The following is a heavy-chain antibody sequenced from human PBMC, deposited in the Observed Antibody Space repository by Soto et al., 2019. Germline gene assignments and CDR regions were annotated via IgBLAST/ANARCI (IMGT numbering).Heavy chain of an antibody. CDR3: ARPSLQGTGTSVGWYFDL. CDR2: IYNGEDT. V-gene: IGHV4-38-2*01. Sequence: VQLVESGGGLVQPGGSLRLSCVASGFMFDSYAMNWVRQAPGKGLEWIGNIYNGEDTYYNPSLKSRVSISVDTSKNVFSLRLRSVTAADTAVYYCARPSLQGTGTSVGWYFDLWGRGTLATVSS. D-gene: IGHD1-7*01. J-gene: IGHJ2*01. CDR1: GFMFDSYA.